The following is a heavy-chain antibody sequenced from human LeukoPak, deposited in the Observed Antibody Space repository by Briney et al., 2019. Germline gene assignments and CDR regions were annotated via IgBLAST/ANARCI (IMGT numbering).Heavy chain of an antibody. CDR2: INPNSGDT. CDR3: ARGGDGYNRRFDY. V-gene: IGHV1-2*02. D-gene: IGHD5-24*01. CDR1: GYTFTGYN. Sequence: ASVKVSFKASGYTFTGYNMHGVRQVPGQGLEWMGCINPNSGDTIYAQNFQARVTMTRDTSISTAYMELSRLRSDDTAVYYCARGGDGYNRRFDYWGQGTLVTVSS. J-gene: IGHJ4*02.